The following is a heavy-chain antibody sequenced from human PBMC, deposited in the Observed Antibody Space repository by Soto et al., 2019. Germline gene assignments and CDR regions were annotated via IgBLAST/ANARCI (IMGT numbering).Heavy chain of an antibody. CDR2: IYHSGST. V-gene: IGHV4-30-2*01. CDR1: GGSISSGGYS. D-gene: IGHD5-18*01. J-gene: IGHJ4*02. CDR3: ARGNTALPLERDY. Sequence: PSETLSLTCAVSGGSISSGGYSWSWIRQPPGKGLEWIGYIYHSGSTYYNPSLKSRVTISVDRSKNQFSLKLSSVTAADTAVYYCARGNTALPLERDYWGQGTLVIVSA.